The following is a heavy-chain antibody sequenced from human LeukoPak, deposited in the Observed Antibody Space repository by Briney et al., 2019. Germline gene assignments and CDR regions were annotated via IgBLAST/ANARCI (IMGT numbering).Heavy chain of an antibody. CDR2: ISGSGGST. V-gene: IGHV3-23*01. D-gene: IGHD2-2*01. J-gene: IGHJ4*02. CDR3: AEDRCSSTSCSFDY. CDR1: GFTFSSYA. Sequence: GGSLRLSCAASGFTFSSYAMSWVRQAPGKGLEWVSAISGSGGSTYYADSVKGRFTISRDNSKNTLYLQMNSLRAEDTAVYYCAEDRCSSTSCSFDYWGQGTLVTVSS.